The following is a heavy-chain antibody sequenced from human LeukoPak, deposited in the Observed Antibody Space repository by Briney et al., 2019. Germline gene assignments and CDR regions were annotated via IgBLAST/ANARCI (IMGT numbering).Heavy chain of an antibody. CDR3: TRHVYDSSGYYGSPYNYGMDV. V-gene: IGHV3-73*01. CDR1: GFTSSGSA. J-gene: IGHJ6*02. Sequence: GGSLRLSCAASGFTSSGSAMHWVRQASGKGLEWVGRIRSKANSYATAYAASVKGRFTISRDDSKNTAYLQMNSLKTEDTAVYYCTRHVYDSSGYYGSPYNYGMDVWGQGTTVTVSS. D-gene: IGHD3-22*01. CDR2: IRSKANSYAT.